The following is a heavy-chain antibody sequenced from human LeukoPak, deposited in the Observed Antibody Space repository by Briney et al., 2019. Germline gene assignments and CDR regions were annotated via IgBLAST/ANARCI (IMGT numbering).Heavy chain of an antibody. D-gene: IGHD5-12*01. Sequence: GASVKVSCKASGYTFTSYGISWVRQAPGQGLEWMGWISAYNGNTNYAQKLQGRVTMTTDTSTSTAYMELRSLRSDDTAVYYCARGGYSGYPADNWFDPWGQGTLVTVSS. CDR2: ISAYNGNT. CDR1: GYTFTSYG. CDR3: ARGGYSGYPADNWFDP. V-gene: IGHV1-18*01. J-gene: IGHJ5*02.